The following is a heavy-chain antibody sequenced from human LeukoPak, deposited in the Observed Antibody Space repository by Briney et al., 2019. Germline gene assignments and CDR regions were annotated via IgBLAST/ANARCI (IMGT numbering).Heavy chain of an antibody. CDR2: INPDGSDT. D-gene: IGHD6-13*01. Sequence: PGGSLRLSCAASGFTFSTYWMGWVRQAPGQGLEWVAHINPDGSDTYYVDSVKGRFTISRDNAKKSTFLQMTSLRVEETAVYSCVRWGEAAGMDYWGQGTLVTVSS. CDR1: GFTFSTYW. V-gene: IGHV3-7*01. CDR3: VRWGEAAGMDY. J-gene: IGHJ4*02.